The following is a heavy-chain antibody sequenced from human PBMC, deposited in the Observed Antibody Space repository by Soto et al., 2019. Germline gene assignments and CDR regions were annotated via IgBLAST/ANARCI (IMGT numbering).Heavy chain of an antibody. V-gene: IGHV4-39*07. D-gene: IGHD3-9*01. CDR1: GGSINRNNYY. CDR2: INHNGST. J-gene: IGHJ4*02. CDR3: ARGRRYYDILTGYYNDGYFDY. Sequence: SETLSLTCTVSGGSINRNNYYWGWIRQPPGKGLEWIGKINHNGSTNYNPSLKSRVTISVDTSKNQFSLKLSSVTAADTAVYYCARGRRYYDILTGYYNDGYFDYWGQGTLVTVS.